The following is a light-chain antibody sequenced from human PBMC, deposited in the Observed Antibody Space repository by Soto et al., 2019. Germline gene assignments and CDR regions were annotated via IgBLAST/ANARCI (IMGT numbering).Light chain of an antibody. CDR2: DAS. Sequence: DIQMTQSPSSLSASVGDRVTITCQTSQDISNYLNWYQQKPGKAPKLLIYDASNLETGVTSRFSGSGSGTEYTFAISILQPEDFATYYCQQYAILTLFGEGNKVEIK. CDR1: QDISNY. V-gene: IGKV1-33*01. CDR3: QQYAILTL. J-gene: IGKJ2*01.